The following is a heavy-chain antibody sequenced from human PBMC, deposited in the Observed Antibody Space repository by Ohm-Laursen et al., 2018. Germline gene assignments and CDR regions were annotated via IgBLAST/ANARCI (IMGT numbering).Heavy chain of an antibody. V-gene: IGHV3-11*01. CDR1: GFTFSDYY. D-gene: IGHD2-2*01. CDR2: ISSSGSTI. CDR3: ARGRKGYCSSTSCYSSWFDP. Sequence: SLRLSCAASGFTFSDYYMSWIRQAPGKGLEWVSYISSSGSTIYYADSVKGRFTISRDNAKNSLYLQMNSLRAEDTAVYYCARGRKGYCSSTSCYSSWFDPWGQGTLVTVSS. J-gene: IGHJ5*02.